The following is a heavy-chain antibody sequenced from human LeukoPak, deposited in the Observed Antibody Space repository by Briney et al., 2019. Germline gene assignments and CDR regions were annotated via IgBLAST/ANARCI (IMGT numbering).Heavy chain of an antibody. D-gene: IGHD3-22*01. CDR1: GFTFSGYE. J-gene: IGHJ4*02. CDR3: ASRPRFDTRGYYVDY. CDR2: ISSSGSTI. V-gene: IGHV3-48*03. Sequence: GGSLRLSCAASGFTFSGYEMNWVRQAPGKGLEWVSYISSSGSTIYYADSVKGRFTISRDNAKNSLYLQMNSLRDEDTAVYYCASRPRFDTRGYYVDYWGQGSLVTVSS.